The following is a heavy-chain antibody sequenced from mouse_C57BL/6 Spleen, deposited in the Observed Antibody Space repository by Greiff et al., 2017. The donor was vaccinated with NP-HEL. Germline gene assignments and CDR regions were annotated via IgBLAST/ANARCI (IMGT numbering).Heavy chain of an antibody. CDR2: IHPNSGST. CDR3: ARSKYYGSSWDY. Sequence: VQLQQPGAELVKPGASVKLSCKASGYTFTSYWMHWVKQRPGQGLEWIGMIHPNSGSTNYNEKFKSKATLTVDKSSSTAYMQLSSLTSEDSAVYYCARSKYYGSSWDYWGQGTTLTVSS. V-gene: IGHV1-64*01. CDR1: GYTFTSYW. J-gene: IGHJ2*01. D-gene: IGHD1-1*01.